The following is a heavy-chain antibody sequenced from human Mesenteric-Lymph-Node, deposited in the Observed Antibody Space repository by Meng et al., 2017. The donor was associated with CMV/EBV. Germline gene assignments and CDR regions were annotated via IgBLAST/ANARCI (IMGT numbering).Heavy chain of an antibody. Sequence: SETLSLTCTVSGGSISSSSYYWGWIRQPPGKGLEWIGNIYYSGSTYYNPSLKSRVTISVDTSKNQFSLKLSSVTAADTAVYYCARDQRPPDYYYYYGMDVWGQGTTVTVSS. CDR3: ARDQRPPDYYYYYGMDV. J-gene: IGHJ6*02. CDR2: IYYSGST. CDR1: GGSISSSSYY. V-gene: IGHV4-39*02.